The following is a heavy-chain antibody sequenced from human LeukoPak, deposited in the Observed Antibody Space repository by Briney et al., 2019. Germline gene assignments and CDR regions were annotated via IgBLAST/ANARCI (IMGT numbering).Heavy chain of an antibody. Sequence: SETLSLTCTVSGGSISSSSYYWGWIRQPPGKRLEWIGSIYYSGSTYYNPSLKSRVTISVDTSKNQFSLKLSSVTAADTAVYYCARAGEGGYCTNGVCSSNWFDPWGQGNLVTVSS. D-gene: IGHD2-8*01. J-gene: IGHJ5*02. CDR3: ARAGEGGYCTNGVCSSNWFDP. CDR2: IYYSGST. CDR1: GGSISSSSYY. V-gene: IGHV4-39*07.